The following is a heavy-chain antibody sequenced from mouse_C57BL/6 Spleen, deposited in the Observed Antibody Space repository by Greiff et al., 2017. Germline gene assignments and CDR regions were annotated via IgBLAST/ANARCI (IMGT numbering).Heavy chain of an antibody. CDR3: TRGYYGSPYYFDY. CDR2: IDPETGGT. V-gene: IGHV1-15*01. J-gene: IGHJ2*01. Sequence: QVQLKQSGAELVRPGASVTLSCKASGYTFTDYEMHWVKQTPVHGLEWIGAIDPETGGTAYNQKFKGKAILTADKSSSPAYMELRSLTSEDSAVYCCTRGYYGSPYYFDYWGQGTTLTVSS. CDR1: GYTFTDYE. D-gene: IGHD1-1*01.